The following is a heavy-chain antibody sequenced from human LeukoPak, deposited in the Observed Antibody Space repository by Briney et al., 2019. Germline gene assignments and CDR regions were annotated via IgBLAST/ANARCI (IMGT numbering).Heavy chain of an antibody. CDR3: ARAPSEIGGYYPEYFRH. D-gene: IGHD3-22*01. Sequence: GGSLRLSCAAPGFTFSTYWMHWVRQAPGKGLVWVSRIKSDGGTNYADSVKGRFTISRDNAKKTVSLQMNSLRPEDTGVYYCARAPSEIGGYYPEYFRHWGQGTLVTVSS. CDR1: GFTFSTYW. J-gene: IGHJ1*01. CDR2: IKSDGGT. V-gene: IGHV3-74*01.